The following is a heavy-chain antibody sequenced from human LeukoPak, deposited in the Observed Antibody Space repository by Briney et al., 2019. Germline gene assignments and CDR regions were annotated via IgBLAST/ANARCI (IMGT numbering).Heavy chain of an antibody. CDR1: GYTFTSYG. Sequence: ASVKVSCKASGYTFTSYGISWVRQAPGQGLEWMGWISAYNGNTNYAQKLQGRVTMTTDTSTSTAYMELRSLRSDDTAVYYCARDGLPGDFWSGSPRGGMDVWGQGTTVTVPS. CDR2: ISAYNGNT. J-gene: IGHJ6*02. CDR3: ARDGLPGDFWSGSPRGGMDV. D-gene: IGHD3-3*01. V-gene: IGHV1-18*01.